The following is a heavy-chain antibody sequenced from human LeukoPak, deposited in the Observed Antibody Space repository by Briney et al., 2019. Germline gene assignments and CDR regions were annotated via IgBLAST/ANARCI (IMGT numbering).Heavy chain of an antibody. CDR3: ARLYYDSYGMDV. D-gene: IGHD3-3*01. V-gene: IGHV4-59*08. CDR2: IYYSGST. Sequence: SETLSLTCTVSGGSISSYYWSWIRQPPGKGLEWIGYIYYSGSTNYNPSLKSRVTISVDTSKNQFSLKLSSVTAADPAVYYCARLYYDSYGMDVWGQGTTVTVSS. J-gene: IGHJ6*02. CDR1: GGSISSYY.